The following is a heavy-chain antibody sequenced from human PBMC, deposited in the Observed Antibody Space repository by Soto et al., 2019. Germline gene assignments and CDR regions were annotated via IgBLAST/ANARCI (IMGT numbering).Heavy chain of an antibody. Sequence: GASVKVSCKASGYTFTSYDINWVRQATGQGLEWLGWMNPNSGNTGYAQKFQGRVTMTRNTSISTAYMELSSVTAADTAVYYCARGLRGSLVRGVITAATDAFDIWGQGTMVTVSS. J-gene: IGHJ3*02. V-gene: IGHV1-8*01. CDR3: ARGLRGSLVRGVITAATDAFDI. CDR2: MNPNSGNT. CDR1: GYTFTSYD. D-gene: IGHD3-10*01.